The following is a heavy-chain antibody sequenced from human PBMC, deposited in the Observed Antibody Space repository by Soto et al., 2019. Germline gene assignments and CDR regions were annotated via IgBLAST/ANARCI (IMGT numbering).Heavy chain of an antibody. Sequence: SVKVSCKASGGTFSSDAISWVRQAPGQGLEWRGGIIPIFGTANYAQKFQGRVTITADKSTSTAYMELSSLRSEDTAVYYCAREMGDHSLTGYVDYLGQGTLVTVS. J-gene: IGHJ4*02. CDR3: AREMGDHSLTGYVDY. D-gene: IGHD3-9*01. CDR2: IIPIFGTA. CDR1: GGTFSSDA. V-gene: IGHV1-69*06.